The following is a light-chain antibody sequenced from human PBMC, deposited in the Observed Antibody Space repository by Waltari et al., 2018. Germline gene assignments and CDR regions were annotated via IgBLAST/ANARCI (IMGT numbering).Light chain of an antibody. V-gene: IGLV3-21*04. CDR1: NIGSYS. J-gene: IGLJ1*01. CDR3: QVWHPDIDPGV. Sequence: SYVLTQPPSVSVVPGETARITCWGDNIGSYSVHWYQQKPRQAPVLVIFYDSDRPSGIPARFSGSNSGNTATLTITSVEAGDEARYYCQVWHPDIDPGVFGTGTEVTVL. CDR2: YDS.